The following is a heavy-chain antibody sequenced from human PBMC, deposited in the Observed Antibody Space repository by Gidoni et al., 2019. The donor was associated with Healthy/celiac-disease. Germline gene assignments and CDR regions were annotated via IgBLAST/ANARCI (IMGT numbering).Heavy chain of an antibody. Sequence: QVQLVQSGAEVKKPGASVKVSCKASGYTFTRYGISWVRQAPGQGLEWMGWISAYNGNTNYAQKLQGRVTMTTDTSTSTAYMELRSLRSDDTAVYYCARDLPGRIAVAGTGVDYWGQGTLVTVSS. J-gene: IGHJ4*02. D-gene: IGHD6-19*01. CDR3: ARDLPGRIAVAGTGVDY. CDR1: GYTFTRYG. CDR2: ISAYNGNT. V-gene: IGHV1-18*01.